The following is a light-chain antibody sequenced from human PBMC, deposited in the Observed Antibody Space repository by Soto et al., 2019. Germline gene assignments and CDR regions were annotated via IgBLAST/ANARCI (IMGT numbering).Light chain of an antibody. J-gene: IGLJ2*01. CDR3: SSAAGNDLGV. CDR2: STN. Sequence: QTVVTQEPSFSVSPGGTVTLTCGLSSGSVSTSYYPSWYQQTPGQAPRTLIYSTNTRSSGVPDRFSGSILGNKAALTITGAQADDESDYYCSSAAGNDLGVFGGGTKVTVL. V-gene: IGLV8-61*01. CDR1: SGSVSTSYY.